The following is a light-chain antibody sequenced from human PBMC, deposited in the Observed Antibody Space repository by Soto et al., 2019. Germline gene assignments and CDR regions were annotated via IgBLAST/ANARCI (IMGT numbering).Light chain of an antibody. CDR1: QSLLHSNGYNY. Sequence: DVVMTQSPLTLPVTLGQPASSSCRSSQSLLHSNGYNYLDWYLQKPGQSPQLLIYLGSNRASGVPDRFSGSGSGTDFTLKISRVEAEDVGVYYCMQAIQNPLTFGGGTKVDIK. CDR3: MQAIQNPLT. CDR2: LGS. J-gene: IGKJ4*01. V-gene: IGKV2-28*01.